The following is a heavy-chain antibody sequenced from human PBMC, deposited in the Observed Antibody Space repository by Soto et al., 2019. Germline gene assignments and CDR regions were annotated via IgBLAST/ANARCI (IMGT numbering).Heavy chain of an antibody. V-gene: IGHV1-3*01. D-gene: IGHD3-10*01. CDR3: AREAPYLGSGIYGDGMDV. Sequence: QVQLVQSGAEVQKPGASVKVSCRASGYTFTTYAIHWVRQAPGRGLEWMGWINAGNGNTKFSQKFQGRVTITMDTSASTAYMELSSLRSEDTAVYYCAREAPYLGSGIYGDGMDVWGQGTTVTVSS. J-gene: IGHJ6*02. CDR1: GYTFTTYA. CDR2: INAGNGNT.